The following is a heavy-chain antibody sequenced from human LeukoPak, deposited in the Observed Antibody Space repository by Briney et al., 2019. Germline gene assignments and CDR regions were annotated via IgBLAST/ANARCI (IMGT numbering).Heavy chain of an antibody. J-gene: IGHJ4*02. V-gene: IGHV3-48*04. CDR2: TSSSSSII. D-gene: IGHD1-20*01. CDR3: ARDRRDSWNDVPCDF. Sequence: GGSLRLSCAASGFTFSRYSMNWVRQAPGKGLEWVSYTSSSSSIIYYADSVKGRFTISRDNAKNSLYLQMNSLRAEDTAVYYCARDRRDSWNDVPCDFWGQGTLVTVSS. CDR1: GFTFSRYS.